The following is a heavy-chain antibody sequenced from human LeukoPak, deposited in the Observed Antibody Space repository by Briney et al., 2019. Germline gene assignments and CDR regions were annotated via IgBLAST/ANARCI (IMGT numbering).Heavy chain of an antibody. CDR2: MNPNSGNT. CDR3: ARGSPRDGYNTLVDS. V-gene: IGHV1-8*01. J-gene: IGHJ4*02. CDR1: GYTFTSYD. Sequence: ASVKVSCKASGYTFTSYDINWVRQATGQGLEWMGWMNPNSGNTGYAQKFQGRVTMTKNISISTAYMELSSLRSEDTAVYYCARGSPRDGYNTLVDSWGQGTLVTVSS. D-gene: IGHD5-24*01.